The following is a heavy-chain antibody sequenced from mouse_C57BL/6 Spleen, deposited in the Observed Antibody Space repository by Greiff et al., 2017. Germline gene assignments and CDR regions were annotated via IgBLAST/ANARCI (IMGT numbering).Heavy chain of an antibody. Sequence: EVKLVESGPGLVKPSQSLSLTCSVSGYSITSGYYWYWIRQFPGNKLEWMGYISYDGSNNYNQSLKNRISITRDTSKNQFFLTLNSVTTEDTATKYCARDDGYFLYDDWGQGTTLTVSS. J-gene: IGHJ2*01. CDR3: ARDDGYFLYDD. D-gene: IGHD2-3*01. CDR2: ISYDGSN. CDR1: GYSITSGYY. V-gene: IGHV3-6*01.